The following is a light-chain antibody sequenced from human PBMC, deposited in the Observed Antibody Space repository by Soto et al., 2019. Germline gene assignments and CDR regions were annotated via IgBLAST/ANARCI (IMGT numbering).Light chain of an antibody. CDR1: SSNIGNNY. Sequence: QSVLTQSPSVSAAPGQKVTISCSGSSSNIGNNYVSWYQQLPGTAPKLLIYISNQRPSGVPDRFSGSKSGTSGSLAISGLQSEDEADYYCAAWDASLNGWVFGGGTKLTVL. V-gene: IGLV1-47*01. CDR3: AAWDASLNGWV. J-gene: IGLJ3*02. CDR2: ISN.